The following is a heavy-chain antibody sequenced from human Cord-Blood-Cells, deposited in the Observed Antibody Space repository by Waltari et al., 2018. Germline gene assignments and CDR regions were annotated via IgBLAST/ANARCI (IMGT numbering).Heavy chain of an antibody. CDR3: ARGRKFAAAADAFDI. CDR2: INPNSGGT. V-gene: IGHV1-2*05. D-gene: IGHD6-13*01. J-gene: IGHJ3*02. Sequence: QVPLVQSGAEDTKPGASVKFSCPPSGYTFTGSSMPWVRHATGQGLEWTGRINPNSGGTNYAQKFKGRVTMTRDTSISPAYMELSRLRSDDMVVYYCARGRKFAAAADAFDIWGQGTMVTVSS. CDR1: GYTFTGSS.